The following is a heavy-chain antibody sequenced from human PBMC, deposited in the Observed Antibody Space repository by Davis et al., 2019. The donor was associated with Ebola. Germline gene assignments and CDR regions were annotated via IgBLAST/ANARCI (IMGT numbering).Heavy chain of an antibody. V-gene: IGHV3-30*03. J-gene: IGHJ4*02. Sequence: PGGSLRLSCAASGFTFSSYGMHWVRQAPGKGLEWVAVISYAGTNKYYADSVKGRFTISRDNSKNTLYLQMNSLRAEDTAVYYCASSASGWYTSFDYRGQGTLVTVSS. CDR2: ISYAGTNK. CDR1: GFTFSSYG. CDR3: ASSASGWYTSFDY. D-gene: IGHD6-19*01.